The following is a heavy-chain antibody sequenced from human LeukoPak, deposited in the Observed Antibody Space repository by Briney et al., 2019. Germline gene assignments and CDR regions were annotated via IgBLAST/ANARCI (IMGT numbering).Heavy chain of an antibody. V-gene: IGHV4-59*12. CDR2: IYYSGST. CDR3: ARGGIDAFDI. D-gene: IGHD2-15*01. CDR1: GGSISSYY. J-gene: IGHJ3*02. Sequence: SETLSLTCTVSGGSISSYYWSWIRQPPGKGLEWIGYIYYSGSTNYNPSLKSRVTISVDRSKNQFSLKLSSVTAADTAVYYCARGGIDAFDIWGQGTMVTVSS.